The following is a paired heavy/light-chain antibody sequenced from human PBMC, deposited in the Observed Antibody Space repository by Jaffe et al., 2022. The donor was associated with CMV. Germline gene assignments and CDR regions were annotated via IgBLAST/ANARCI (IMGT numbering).Light chain of an antibody. V-gene: IGKV3-20*01. CDR3: QQYGNSPET. Sequence: EIVLTQSPGTLSLSPGERATLSCRASQSVSSTYLAWYQQNLGQAPRLLIYGASSRATGIPDRFSGSGSGTDFTLTISRLEPEDFAVYYCQQYGNSPETFGQGTKVEIK. J-gene: IGKJ1*01. CDR2: GAS. CDR1: QSVSSTY.
Heavy chain of an antibody. D-gene: IGHD3-22*01. CDR2: ISNYNAKT. Sequence: QVQLVQSGAEVKKPGAAVKVSCKASGYTFTNYGFSWVRQAPGQGLEWMGWISNYNAKTNYAQKFQGRVTMTTDTSTRTGYMELGSLGSDDTAVYYCARFSGGLTWLYHYGMDVWGQGTTVTVSS. V-gene: IGHV1-18*01. CDR3: ARFSGGLTWLYHYGMDV. CDR1: GYTFTNYG. J-gene: IGHJ6*02.